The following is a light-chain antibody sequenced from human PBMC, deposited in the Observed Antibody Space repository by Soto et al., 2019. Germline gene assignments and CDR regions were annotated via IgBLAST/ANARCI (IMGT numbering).Light chain of an antibody. CDR3: QQSHIAPYT. CDR1: QSIARF. J-gene: IGKJ2*01. Sequence: DLQMTQSPSSLSAAVGDRVTITCLASQSIARFLNWYQQKPGEVPKLLIFGASYLRSGVPSRFSGSGSGTPFALTITSLQPEDFATYFCQQSHIAPYTFGQGTNL. CDR2: GAS. V-gene: IGKV1-39*01.